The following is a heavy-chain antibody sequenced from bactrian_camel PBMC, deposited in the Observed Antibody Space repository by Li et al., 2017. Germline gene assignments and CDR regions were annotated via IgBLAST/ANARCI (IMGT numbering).Heavy chain of an antibody. D-gene: IGHD3*01. J-gene: IGHJ4*01. Sequence: QVQLVESGGGSVQAGGSLRLSCAVSGATAGRHCIAWFRQAPGKEREGVATIDSTSGSTSYADSVKGRFTISKDSAKNMVYLQMNSLKSEDTALYYCAVRYGLGAKGGGYNYWGQGTQVTVS. V-gene: IGHV3S26*01. CDR2: IDSTSGST. CDR1: GATAGRHC. CDR3: AVRYGLGAKGGGYNY.